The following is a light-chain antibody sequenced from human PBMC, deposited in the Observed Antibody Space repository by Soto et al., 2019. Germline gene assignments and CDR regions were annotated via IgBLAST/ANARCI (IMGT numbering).Light chain of an antibody. J-gene: IGKJ1*01. CDR2: DGS. CDR3: QQYKTYSRT. Sequence: DIQMTQSPSTLSASVGDRITITCRASQNINTWLAWYQQIPGEAPKLLIYDGSTLERGVPTRFSGSGSGTELTLTISSLQPEDFATFYCQQYKTYSRTFGQGTTVEVK. V-gene: IGKV1-5*03. CDR1: QNINTW.